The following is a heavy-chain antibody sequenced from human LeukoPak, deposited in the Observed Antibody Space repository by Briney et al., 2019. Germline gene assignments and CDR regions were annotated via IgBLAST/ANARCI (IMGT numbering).Heavy chain of an antibody. D-gene: IGHD3-22*01. CDR1: GGTFSSYA. CDR3: ARDDYYDSSGLFDY. CDR2: INPSGGST. V-gene: IGHV1-46*01. J-gene: IGHJ4*02. Sequence: ASVKVSCKASGGTFSSYAISWVRQAPGQGLEWMGIINPSGGSTSYAQKFQGRVTMTRDTSTSTVYMELSSLRSEDTAVYYCARDDYYDSSGLFDYWGQGTLVTVSS.